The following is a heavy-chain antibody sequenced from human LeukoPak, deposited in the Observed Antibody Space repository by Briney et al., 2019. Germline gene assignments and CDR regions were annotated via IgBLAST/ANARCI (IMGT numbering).Heavy chain of an antibody. CDR2: IYYSGST. CDR3: ARDVSPSGYGMDV. Sequence: SETLSLTCTVSGGSLSSGGYYWSWLRQHPGKGLEWLGYIYYSGSTYYNPSLKSRVTISVDTSKNQFSLKLSSVTAADTAVYYCARDVSPSGYGMDVWGQGTTVTVSS. D-gene: IGHD3-10*01. V-gene: IGHV4-31*03. CDR1: GGSLSSGGYY. J-gene: IGHJ6*02.